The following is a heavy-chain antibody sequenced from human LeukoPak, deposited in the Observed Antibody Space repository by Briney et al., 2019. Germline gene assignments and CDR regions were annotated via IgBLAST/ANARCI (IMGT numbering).Heavy chain of an antibody. D-gene: IGHD2-21*02. V-gene: IGHV3-30*02. CDR3: ARRGYCGGDCYSAFDY. CDR2: IRYDGSSK. Sequence: GGSLRLSCAASGFTFSSYGMHWVRQAPGKGLEWVAFIRYDGSSKYYADSVKGRFTISRDNAKNSLYLQMNSLRAEDTAVYYCARRGYCGGDCYSAFDYWGQGTLVTVSS. CDR1: GFTFSSYG. J-gene: IGHJ4*02.